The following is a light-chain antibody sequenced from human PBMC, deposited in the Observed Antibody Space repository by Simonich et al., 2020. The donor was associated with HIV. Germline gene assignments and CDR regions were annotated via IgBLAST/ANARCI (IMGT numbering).Light chain of an antibody. V-gene: IGKV4-1*01. CDR3: QQYYNTPQT. CDR2: WAS. J-gene: IGKJ1*01. Sequence: DIVMTQSPDSLAVSLGERATINCKSSQSVLHTSNNKNYLAWYQQKPGQPPKLLIYWASTRESGVPDRFSGSGSGTLFTLTISSLQAEDVAVYYCQQYYNTPQTFGQGTKVEIK. CDR1: QSVLHTSNNKNY.